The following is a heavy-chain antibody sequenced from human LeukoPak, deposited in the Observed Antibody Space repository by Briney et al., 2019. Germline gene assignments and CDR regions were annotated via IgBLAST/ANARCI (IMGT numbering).Heavy chain of an antibody. CDR1: GGSIYSYY. J-gene: IGHJ4*02. CDR3: ASGTTVTTAFDY. CDR2: IYHSGST. D-gene: IGHD4-11*01. Sequence: SETLSLTCTVSGGSIYSYYWSWIRQPPGKGLEWIGYIYHSGSTYYNPSLKSRVTISVDRSKNEFSLGLTSLTVADTAVYYCASGTTVTTAFDYWGQGTLVTVSS. V-gene: IGHV4-59*04.